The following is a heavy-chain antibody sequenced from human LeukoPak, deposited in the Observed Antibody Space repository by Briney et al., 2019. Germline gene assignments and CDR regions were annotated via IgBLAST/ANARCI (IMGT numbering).Heavy chain of an antibody. CDR3: AGYCSSTSCSHYYYGMDV. CDR2: IYYSGST. Sequence: SETLSLTCTVSGGSISSSSYYWGWIRQPPGKGLEWNGSIYYSGSTYYNPSLKSRVTISVDTSKNQFSLKLSSVTAADTAVYYCAGYCSSTSCSHYYYGMDVWGQGTTVTVSS. V-gene: IGHV4-39*01. CDR1: GGSISSSSYY. D-gene: IGHD2-2*01. J-gene: IGHJ6*02.